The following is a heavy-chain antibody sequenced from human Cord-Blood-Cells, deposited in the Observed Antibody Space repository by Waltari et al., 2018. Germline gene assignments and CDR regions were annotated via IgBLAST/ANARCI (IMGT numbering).Heavy chain of an antibody. CDR2: IYYRGRT. D-gene: IGHD6-13*01. Sequence: QLQLQESGPGLVKPSETLSLTCTVSGGSISSSSYYWGWIRQPPGKGLEWIGSIYYRGRTDCNPPLRSRVTLSVDTSKNRLSIEVSAVTAADTAVYYCAITIIAAAGPYFDYWGQGTLVTVSS. J-gene: IGHJ4*02. CDR3: AITIIAAAGPYFDY. CDR1: GGSISSSSYY. V-gene: IGHV4-39*01.